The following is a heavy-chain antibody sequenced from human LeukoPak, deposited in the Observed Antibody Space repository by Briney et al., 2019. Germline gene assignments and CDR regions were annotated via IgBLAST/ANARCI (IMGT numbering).Heavy chain of an antibody. CDR1: GGAFSCYA. V-gene: IGHV1-69*06. Sequence: SVKVSCKASGGAFSCYAISCVRQAPGQGLEWMGGIIPIFGTANYAQKFQGRVTITADKSTSTAYMELSSLRSEDTAVYYCARGGIVATIGDAFDIWGQGTMVTVSS. D-gene: IGHD5-12*01. CDR3: ARGGIVATIGDAFDI. J-gene: IGHJ3*02. CDR2: IIPIFGTA.